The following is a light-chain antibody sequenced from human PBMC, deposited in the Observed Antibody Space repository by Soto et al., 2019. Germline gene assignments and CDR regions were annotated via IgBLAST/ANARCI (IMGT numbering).Light chain of an antibody. V-gene: IGLV2-14*03. CDR1: SSDIGGYNY. CDR3: SSYSGSTTQIL. CDR2: AVT. Sequence: QSALTHPASVSGSPGQSITISCTGSSSDIGGYNYVSWYQHHPGQAPKLIIYAVTSRPSGLSYRFSASKSGSTASVTISGLQPEDEADSYCSSYSGSTTQILFGGGTKFSVL. J-gene: IGLJ2*01.